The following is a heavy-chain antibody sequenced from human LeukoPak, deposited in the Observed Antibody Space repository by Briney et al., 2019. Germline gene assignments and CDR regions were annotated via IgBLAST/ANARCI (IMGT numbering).Heavy chain of an antibody. CDR2: ILAGNGKA. J-gene: IGHJ4*02. V-gene: IGHV1-3*01. D-gene: IGHD1-26*01. CDR1: GGTFSSYA. Sequence: ASVKVSCKASGGTFSSYAISWVRQAPGQRLEWMGWILAGNGKAKYSQKFQGRLTITRDTSASTAYMELSSLRSEDTAVYYCARGSGSYYPTDYWGQGTLVTVSS. CDR3: ARGSGSYYPTDY.